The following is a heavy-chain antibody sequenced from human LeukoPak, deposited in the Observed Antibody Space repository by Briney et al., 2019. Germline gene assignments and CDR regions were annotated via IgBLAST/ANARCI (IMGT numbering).Heavy chain of an antibody. D-gene: IGHD5-18*01. CDR3: AKDLGYSYGRGFDY. Sequence: GSSVKVSCKASGYTFTGYYMHWVRQAPGQGLEWMGWINPNSGGTNYAQKFQGRVTMTRDTSISTAYMELSRLRSDDTAVYYCAKDLGYSYGRGFDYWGQGTLVTVSS. CDR2: INPNSGGT. CDR1: GYTFTGYY. J-gene: IGHJ4*02. V-gene: IGHV1-2*02.